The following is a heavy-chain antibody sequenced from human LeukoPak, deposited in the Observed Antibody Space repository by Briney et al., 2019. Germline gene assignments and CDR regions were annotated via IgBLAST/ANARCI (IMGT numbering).Heavy chain of an antibody. CDR3: ARDPYSGAYGDTYYYYMDV. CDR2: ISGSGGST. CDR1: GFTFSSYG. J-gene: IGHJ6*03. V-gene: IGHV3-23*01. D-gene: IGHD1-26*01. Sequence: GGTLRLSCAASGFTFSSYGMSWVRQAPGKGLEWVSAISGSGGSTYYADSVKGRFTISRDNARNSLYLQMNSLRAEDTAVYYCARDPYSGAYGDTYYYYMDVWGKGTTVTISS.